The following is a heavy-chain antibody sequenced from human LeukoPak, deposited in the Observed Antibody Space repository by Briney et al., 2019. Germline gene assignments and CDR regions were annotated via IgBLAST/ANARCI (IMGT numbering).Heavy chain of an antibody. CDR3: ARDQYTARYCSGGSCYSDYYYYMDV. V-gene: IGHV3-21*01. D-gene: IGHD2-15*01. CDR2: ISSSSSYI. Sequence: PGGSLRLSCAASGFTFSSYSMNWVRQAPGKGLEWVSSISSSSSYIYYADSVKGRFTISRDNAKNSLYLQMNSLRAEDTAVYYCARDQYTARYCSGGSCYSDYYYYMDVWGKGTTVTISS. J-gene: IGHJ6*03. CDR1: GFTFSSYS.